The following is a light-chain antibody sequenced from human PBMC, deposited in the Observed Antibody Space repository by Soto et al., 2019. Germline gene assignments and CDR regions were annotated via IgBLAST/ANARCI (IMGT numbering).Light chain of an antibody. CDR3: SSYTSSSWV. J-gene: IGLJ3*02. Sequence: QSALTQPASVSGSPGQSITISCTGTSSDVGDFKYVSWYQQHPGKAPKVMIYDVSNRPSGVSNRFSGSKSDNTASLTISGRQAEDEADYYCSSYTSSSWVFGGGTKLTVL. CDR2: DVS. V-gene: IGLV2-14*01. CDR1: SSDVGDFKY.